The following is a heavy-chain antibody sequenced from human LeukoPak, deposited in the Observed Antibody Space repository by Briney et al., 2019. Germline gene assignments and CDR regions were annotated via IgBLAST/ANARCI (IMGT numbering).Heavy chain of an antibody. J-gene: IGHJ6*02. CDR1: GFTFSSYE. CDR2: ISSSGSTI. CDR3: ARVWRGMDV. V-gene: IGHV3-48*03. Sequence: GGSLRLSCAASGFTFSSYEMNWVRQAPGKGLEWVSYISSSGSTIYYAESVKGRFTISRDNAKKSLYLQTNRLRAEDTAVYYCARVWRGMDVWGQGTTVTVSS. D-gene: IGHD2-21*01.